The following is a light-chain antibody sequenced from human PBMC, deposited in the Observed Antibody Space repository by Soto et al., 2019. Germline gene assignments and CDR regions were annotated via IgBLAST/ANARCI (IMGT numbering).Light chain of an antibody. Sequence: EILLTQSPGTLSLSPGERATLSCRTGQSVSSNYLAWYQQKPGQSPRLLIYGTSSRATGIPDRFSGSGSGTDFTLTNSRLEPEDFAGYYCQQYGVSWWTCGQGTKVEVK. CDR1: QSVSSNY. V-gene: IGKV3-20*01. CDR2: GTS. J-gene: IGKJ1*01. CDR3: QQYGVSWWT.